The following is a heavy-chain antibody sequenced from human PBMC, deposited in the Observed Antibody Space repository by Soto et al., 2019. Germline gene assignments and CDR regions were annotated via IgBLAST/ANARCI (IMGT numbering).Heavy chain of an antibody. CDR2: IRSKANNYAT. CDR1: GFTFSDST. V-gene: IGHV3-73*01. D-gene: IGHD3-3*01. Sequence: GGSLRLSCAASGFTFSDSTMHWVRQASGKGLEWVGRIRSKANNYATTYAASVTGRFTISRDDSKNTAYLQMNSLQTEDTALYYCTRPRLEWYWFDSCGQGTLVTVSS. J-gene: IGHJ5*01. CDR3: TRPRLEWYWFDS.